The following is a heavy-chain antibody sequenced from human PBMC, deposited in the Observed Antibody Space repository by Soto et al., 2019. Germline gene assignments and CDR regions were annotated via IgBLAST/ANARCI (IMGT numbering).Heavy chain of an antibody. D-gene: IGHD2-8*02. CDR2: INHSGST. CDR1: GGSFSGYY. J-gene: IGHJ4*02. Sequence: PSETLSLTCAVYGGSFSGYYWSWIRQPPGKGLEWIGKINHSGSTNYNPSLKSRVTISVDTSKNQFSLKLTSVTAADTAVYYCARDKITGLFDYWGQGTLVTVSS. CDR3: ARDKITGLFDY. V-gene: IGHV4-34*01.